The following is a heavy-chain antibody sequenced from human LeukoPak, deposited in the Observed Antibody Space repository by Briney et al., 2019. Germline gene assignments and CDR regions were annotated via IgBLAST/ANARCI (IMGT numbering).Heavy chain of an antibody. Sequence: ASVKVSCKASGYTFTGYHLHWVRQAPGQGLEWMGWTNPYSGDTKYTQNFQGRVTFTRDTSIDTAYMELSRLTFDDTAMYYCTRVRGSSTGSNYGMDVWGQGTTVTVSS. CDR3: TRVRGSSTGSNYGMDV. D-gene: IGHD6-25*01. CDR1: GYTFTGYH. CDR2: TNPYSGDT. V-gene: IGHV1-2*02. J-gene: IGHJ6*02.